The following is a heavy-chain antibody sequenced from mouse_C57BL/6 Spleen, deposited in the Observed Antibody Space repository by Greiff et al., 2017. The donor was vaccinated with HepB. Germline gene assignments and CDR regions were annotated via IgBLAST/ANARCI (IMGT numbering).Heavy chain of an antibody. D-gene: IGHD1-1*01. V-gene: IGHV1-12*01. J-gene: IGHJ4*01. CDR3: ARDYGSPRGAAMDY. CDR2: IYPGNGDT. CDR1: GYTFTSYN. Sequence: QVQLQQSGAELVRPGDSVKMSCKASGYTFTSYNMHWVKQTPRQGLEWLGAIYPGNGDTSYNQKFKGQATLTVDKSSSTAYMQLSSLTSEDSAVYFCARDYGSPRGAAMDYWGQGTSVTVSA.